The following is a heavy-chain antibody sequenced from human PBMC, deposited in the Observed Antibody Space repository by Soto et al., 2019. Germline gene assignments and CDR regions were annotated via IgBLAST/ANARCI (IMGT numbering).Heavy chain of an antibody. J-gene: IGHJ5*02. V-gene: IGHV4-31*11. CDR1: GGSISGGYC. Sequence: PSEPLCLTCAVSGGSISGGYCWSWILQHPGKGLEWIGSISYSGSTSYNPSLKSRLTISVDRSKSQFSLNLSSVTAADTAVYYCARRDRSGYSYWLDTWGQGNLVTVSS. CDR2: ISYSGST. CDR3: ARRDRSGYSYWLDT. D-gene: IGHD3-22*01.